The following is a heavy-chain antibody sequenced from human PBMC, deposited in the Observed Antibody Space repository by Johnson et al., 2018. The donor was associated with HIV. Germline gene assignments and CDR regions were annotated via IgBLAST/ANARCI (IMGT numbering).Heavy chain of an antibody. D-gene: IGHD3-9*01. J-gene: IGHJ3*02. CDR1: RFTFSSYW. Sequence: VQLVESGGGVVQPGRSLRLSCAASRFTFSSYWMNWVRQAPGKGLEWVANIKQDGSEKYYVDSVKGRFTISRDNAKNSLYLQMNSLKTEDTAMYYCTTDWPLRDLDWLFHDAFDIWGQGTMVTVAS. V-gene: IGHV3-7*03. CDR3: TTDWPLRDLDWLFHDAFDI. CDR2: IKQDGSEK.